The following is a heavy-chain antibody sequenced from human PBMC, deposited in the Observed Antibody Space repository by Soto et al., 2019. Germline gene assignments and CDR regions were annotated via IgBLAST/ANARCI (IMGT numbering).Heavy chain of an antibody. CDR1: GFALLSFA. V-gene: IGHV3-23*01. J-gene: IGHJ4*02. Sequence: EVQLLESGGDLVQPGGSLRLSCAGSGFALLSFAMNWVRQAPGKGLEWVSASSGTGANAYYTDPGRGRFTVSRDNSKNTVFTEMNNLRVEDTAVYSGANVVGWGQRTLVTVSS. CDR2: SSGTGANA. D-gene: IGHD2-2*01. CDR3: ANVVG.